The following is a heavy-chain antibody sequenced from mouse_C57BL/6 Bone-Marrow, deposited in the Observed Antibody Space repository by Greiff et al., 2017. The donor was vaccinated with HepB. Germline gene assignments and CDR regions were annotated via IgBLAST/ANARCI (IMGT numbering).Heavy chain of an antibody. J-gene: IGHJ1*03. D-gene: IGHD1-1*01. V-gene: IGHV1-82*01. CDR3: ARTILLRYWYFDV. CDR2: IYPGDGDT. CDR1: GYSFSSSW. Sequence: VQLQQSGPELVKPGASVKISCKASGYSFSSSWMNWVKQRPGKGLEWIGRIYPGDGDTNYNGKFKGKATLTADKSSSTAYMQLSSLTSEDSAVYFCARTILLRYWYFDVGAQGPRSPSPQ.